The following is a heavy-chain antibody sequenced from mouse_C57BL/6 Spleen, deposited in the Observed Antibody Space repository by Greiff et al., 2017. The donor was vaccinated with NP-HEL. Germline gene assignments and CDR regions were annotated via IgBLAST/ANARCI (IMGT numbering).Heavy chain of an antibody. CDR1: GYAFSSYW. CDR3: AREGGYYGSSYWYFDV. V-gene: IGHV1-80*01. CDR2: IYPGDGDT. D-gene: IGHD1-1*01. J-gene: IGHJ1*03. Sequence: QVQLQQSGAELVKPGASVKISCKASGYAFSSYWMNWVKQRPGKGLEWIGQIYPGDGDTNYNGKFKGKATLTADKSSNTAYMQLSSLTSEDSAVYFCAREGGYYGSSYWYFDVWGTGTTVTVSS.